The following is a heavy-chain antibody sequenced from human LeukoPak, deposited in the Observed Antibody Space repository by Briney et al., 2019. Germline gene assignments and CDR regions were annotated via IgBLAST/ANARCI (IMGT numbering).Heavy chain of an antibody. V-gene: IGHV1-2*06. CDR3: ARIRNYYDSSGYPFDY. CDR2: INPNSGGT. D-gene: IGHD3-22*01. J-gene: IGHJ4*02. Sequence: ASVKVSCKASGYSFTGYYMQWVRQAPGQGLEWMGRINPNSGGTNYAQKFQGRVTMTRDTSISTAYMELSRLRSDDTAVYYCARIRNYYDSSGYPFDYWGQGTVVTVSS. CDR1: GYSFTGYY.